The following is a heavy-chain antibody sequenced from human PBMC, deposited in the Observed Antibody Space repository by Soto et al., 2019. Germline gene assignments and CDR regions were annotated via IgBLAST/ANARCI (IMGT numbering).Heavy chain of an antibody. J-gene: IGHJ6*02. CDR3: ARQGSNGAYYYYGMDV. Sequence: GESLKISCNGSGYRFSSYWIAWVRQMPGKGLEWMGIIYPGDSDTRYSPSFEGQVTISADKSNSTAYLQWSSLKASDTAMYYCARQGSNGAYYYYGMDVWGQGTTVTVSS. CDR1: GYRFSSYW. CDR2: IYPGDSDT. V-gene: IGHV5-51*01. D-gene: IGHD3-16*01.